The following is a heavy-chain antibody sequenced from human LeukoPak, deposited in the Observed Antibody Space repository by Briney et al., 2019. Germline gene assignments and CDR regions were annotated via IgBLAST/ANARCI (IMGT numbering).Heavy chain of an antibody. V-gene: IGHV4-31*03. J-gene: IGHJ3*02. CDR3: ARDVPSLGRPDTFDI. D-gene: IGHD6-6*01. CDR2: IYYSGST. Sequence: SQTLSLTCTVSGGSISSGGYYWSWIRQHPGKGLEWIGYIYYSGSTYYNPSLKSRVTISVDTSKNQFSLKLSSVTAADTAVYYCARDVPSLGRPDTFDIWGQGTMVTVSS. CDR1: GGSISSGGYY.